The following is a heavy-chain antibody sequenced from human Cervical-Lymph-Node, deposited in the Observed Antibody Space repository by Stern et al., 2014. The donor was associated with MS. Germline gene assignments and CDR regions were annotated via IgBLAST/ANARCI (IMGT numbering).Heavy chain of an antibody. J-gene: IGHJ4*02. V-gene: IGHV2-5*02. Sequence: ESGPALVKPTQTLTLTCTFSGFSLSTSALGLVWLRPPPGEALGWLAYIYWDEQKRSSTSLKSRLPITKDTSKNQVVLTLTNVDPVDTATYYCAHRTAGPFDYWGQGTLVTVPS. CDR3: AHRTAGPFDY. CDR1: GFSLSTSALG. CDR2: IYWDEQK.